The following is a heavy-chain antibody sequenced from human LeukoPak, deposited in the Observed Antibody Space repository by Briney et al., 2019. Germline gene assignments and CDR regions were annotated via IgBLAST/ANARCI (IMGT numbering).Heavy chain of an antibody. J-gene: IGHJ4*02. CDR2: INTNTGNP. D-gene: IGHD2/OR15-2a*01. CDR1: GYTFTNYA. V-gene: IGHV7-4-1*02. CDR3: TRSAINRADY. Sequence: ASGKVSCKASGYTFTNYAINWVRQAPGQGLEWMGWINTNTGNPNYAQGFTGRFVFSLDTSVSTAYLQISSLKSEDTAVYYCTRSAINRADYWGQGTLVTVSS.